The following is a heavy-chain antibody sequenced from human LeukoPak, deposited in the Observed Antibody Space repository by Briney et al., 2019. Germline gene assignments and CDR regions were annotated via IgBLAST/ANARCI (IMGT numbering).Heavy chain of an antibody. Sequence: SETLSLTCTVSGGSISSYYWSWIRQPPGKGLEWIGYIYYSGSTNYNPSLKSRVTISVDTSKNQFSLKLSSVTAADTAVYYCAIGPNSVAGYFDYWGQGTLVTVSS. V-gene: IGHV4-59*01. CDR1: GGSISSYY. D-gene: IGHD6-19*01. J-gene: IGHJ4*02. CDR3: AIGPNSVAGYFDY. CDR2: IYYSGST.